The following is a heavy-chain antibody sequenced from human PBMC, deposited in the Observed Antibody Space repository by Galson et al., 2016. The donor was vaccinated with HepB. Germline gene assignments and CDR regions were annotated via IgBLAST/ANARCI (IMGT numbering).Heavy chain of an antibody. CDR2: IYYSGST. D-gene: IGHD2-8*02. Sequence: SETLSLTCTVSGGSVSSDSYYWSWIRQPPGKGLEWIGYIYYSGSTNYNPSLKSRVTISVDTSKNQFSLKLSSVTAADTAVYYCAILGGYDGIGYWGQGTLVTVSS. CDR1: GGSVSSDSYY. CDR3: AILGGYDGIGY. J-gene: IGHJ4*02. V-gene: IGHV4-61*01.